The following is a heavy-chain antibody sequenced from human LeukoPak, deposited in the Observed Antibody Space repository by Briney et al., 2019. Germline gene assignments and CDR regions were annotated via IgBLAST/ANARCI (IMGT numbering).Heavy chain of an antibody. CDR1: GFTFSSYA. CDR2: ISDSGDTT. Sequence: GESLRLSCAASGFTFSSYAMSWVRQAPGKGLEWVSGISDSGDTTYYADSVKGRFTISRDNSNNPLYLQLNSLRAEDTAIYSCAKQRGPLIASAANYWGQGSLVSVSS. CDR3: AKQRGPLIASAANY. V-gene: IGHV3-23*01. D-gene: IGHD6-13*01. J-gene: IGHJ4*02.